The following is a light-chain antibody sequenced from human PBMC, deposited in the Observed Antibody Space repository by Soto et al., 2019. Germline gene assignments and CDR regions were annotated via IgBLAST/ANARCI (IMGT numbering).Light chain of an antibody. CDR1: QSISNW. J-gene: IGKJ1*01. CDR3: QQYNSYSWT. Sequence: DIQMTQSPSTLSASVGDRVTITCRASQSISNWLAWYQQKPGKAPKVLIYKASILESGGPSRFSGSGSGTEVTLTIRSLQPDDFETYYCQQYNSYSWTFGQGTKVEIK. V-gene: IGKV1-5*03. CDR2: KAS.